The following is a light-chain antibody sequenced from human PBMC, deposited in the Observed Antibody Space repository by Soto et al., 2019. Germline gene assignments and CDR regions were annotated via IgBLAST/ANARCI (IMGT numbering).Light chain of an antibody. J-gene: IGKJ1*01. CDR3: QQYNSWPRT. CDR2: GAS. V-gene: IGKV3-15*01. Sequence: EIVMTQSPATLSGSPGERATLSCRASQSVNGHLAWYHQKPGQAPRLLIYGASTRATGIPARFSGSGSGTEFTLTISSLQPEDFAVYFCQQYNSWPRTFGPGTKVEVK. CDR1: QSVNGH.